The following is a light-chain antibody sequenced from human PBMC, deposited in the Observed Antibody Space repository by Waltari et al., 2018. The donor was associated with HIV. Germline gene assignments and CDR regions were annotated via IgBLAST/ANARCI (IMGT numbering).Light chain of an antibody. Sequence: DIHMTPSPSSLSASVGDRVPITCRASQGISNHVAWYQQKSGRAPQVLIYAATNLRLEVPARFTGSGSGTEFTLTISSLQPEDVGTYYCQNYHSDPWTFGQGSKVDIK. J-gene: IGKJ1*01. CDR3: QNYHSDPWT. CDR2: AAT. V-gene: IGKV1-27*01. CDR1: QGISNH.